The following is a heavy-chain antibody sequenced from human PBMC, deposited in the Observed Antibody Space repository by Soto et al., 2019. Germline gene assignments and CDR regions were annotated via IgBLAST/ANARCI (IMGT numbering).Heavy chain of an antibody. D-gene: IGHD2-8*01. J-gene: IGHJ4*02. CDR1: GFTFSSYA. V-gene: IGHV3-23*01. CDR3: AKIAGYCTNGVCPDFDY. Sequence: GGSLRLSCAASGFTFSSYAMSWVRQAPGKGLEWVSAISGSDGSTYYADSVKGRFTISRDNSKNTLYLQMNSLRAEDTAVYYCAKIAGYCTNGVCPDFDYWGQGTLVTVSS. CDR2: ISGSDGST.